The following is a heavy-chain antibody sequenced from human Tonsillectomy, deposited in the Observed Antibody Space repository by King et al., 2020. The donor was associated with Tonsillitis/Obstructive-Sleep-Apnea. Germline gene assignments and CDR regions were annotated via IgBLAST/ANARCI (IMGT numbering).Heavy chain of an antibody. V-gene: IGHV3-48*02. Sequence: VQLVESGGGLVQPGGSLRLSCAASGFTFSSYSMNWFRQAPGKGLEWVSYISSSSSTIYYADSVKGRFTISRDNAKNSLYLQMNSLRDEDTAVYYCARGVYSSSSGAFDIWGQGTMVTVSS. J-gene: IGHJ3*02. CDR1: GFTFSSYS. D-gene: IGHD6-6*01. CDR2: ISSSSSTI. CDR3: ARGVYSSSSGAFDI.